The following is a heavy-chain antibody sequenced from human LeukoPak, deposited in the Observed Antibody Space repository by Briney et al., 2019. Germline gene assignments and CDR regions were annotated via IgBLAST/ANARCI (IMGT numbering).Heavy chain of an antibody. D-gene: IGHD5-12*01. CDR1: GFTVSGNY. Sequence: GGSLRLSCAASGFTVSGNYMSWVRQAPGKGLEWVSTIYSDGSTYYADSVKGRFIISRDNSKNTLYLKMYSLRAEDTAVYFCVGGEWLRSGLGYWGQGTLVTVSS. J-gene: IGHJ4*02. CDR3: VGGEWLRSGLGY. V-gene: IGHV3-53*01. CDR2: IYSDGST.